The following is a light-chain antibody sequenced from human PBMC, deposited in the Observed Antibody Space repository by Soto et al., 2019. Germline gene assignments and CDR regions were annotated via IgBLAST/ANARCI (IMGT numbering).Light chain of an antibody. V-gene: IGKV3-11*01. CDR3: QQRSNWPPT. Sequence: EIVLTQSPATLSLSPGERATLSCRASQSVSSYLAWYQQKPGQAPRLLIYDASNRATGIPARFSGSGSGTDFTLTTSSLEPEAFAVYYCQQRSNWPPTFGGGTKVEIK. J-gene: IGKJ4*01. CDR1: QSVSSY. CDR2: DAS.